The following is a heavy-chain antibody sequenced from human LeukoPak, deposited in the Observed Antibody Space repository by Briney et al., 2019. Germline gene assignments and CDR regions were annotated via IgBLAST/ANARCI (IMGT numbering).Heavy chain of an antibody. CDR1: GYTFTSYG. Sequence: ASVKASCKASGYTFTSYGISWVRQAPGQGLEWMGWISAYNGNTNYAQEVQGRVTMTTDTSTSTAYMELRSLRSDDTAVYYCARAPTNDFWSAYYDYWGQGTLVTVSS. V-gene: IGHV1-18*01. CDR3: ARAPTNDFWSAYYDY. D-gene: IGHD3-3*01. CDR2: ISAYNGNT. J-gene: IGHJ4*02.